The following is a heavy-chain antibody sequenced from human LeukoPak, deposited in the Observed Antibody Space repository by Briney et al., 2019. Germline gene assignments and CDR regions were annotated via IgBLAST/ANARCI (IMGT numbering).Heavy chain of an antibody. D-gene: IGHD3-10*01. CDR1: GFTFSSYW. CDR3: ARADRMYYYGSGKSY. J-gene: IGHJ4*02. CDR2: IKQDGSEK. V-gene: IGHV3-7*03. Sequence: GGSLRLSCAASGFTFSSYWMSWVRQAPGKGLEWVANIKQDGSEKYYVDSVKGRFTISRDNAKNSLYLQRNSLRAEGTAVYYCARADRMYYYGSGKSYWGQGTLVTVSS.